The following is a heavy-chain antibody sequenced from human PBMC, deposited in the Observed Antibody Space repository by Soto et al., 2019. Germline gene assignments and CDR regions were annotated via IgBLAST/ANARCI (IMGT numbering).Heavy chain of an antibody. D-gene: IGHD3-9*01. CDR2: ISGDGSNK. V-gene: IGHV3-30*18. J-gene: IGHJ4*02. CDR1: GLTFSSYG. CDR3: AKLPQYETLTGYLNYFDY. Sequence: GGSLRLSYAASGLTFSSYGMHWVRQAPGKGLEWVAPISGDGSNKYYADSVKGRFTISRDNSKNTLYLQMNSLRAEDTAVYFCAKLPQYETLTGYLNYFDYWGPGILVTVSS.